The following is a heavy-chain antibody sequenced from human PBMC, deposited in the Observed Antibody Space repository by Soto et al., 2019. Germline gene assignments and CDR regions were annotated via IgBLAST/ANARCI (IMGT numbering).Heavy chain of an antibody. D-gene: IGHD2-2*02. CDR2: MNPNSGNT. Sequence: QVQLVQSGAEVKKPGASVKVSCKASGYTFTSDDINWVRQATGQGLEWMGWMNPNSGNTGYAQKFQGRVTMTRNTSISTAYMELSSLRSEDTAVYYCARDHCSSTSCYTAVDYWGQGTLVTVSS. V-gene: IGHV1-8*01. CDR3: ARDHCSSTSCYTAVDY. J-gene: IGHJ4*02. CDR1: GYTFTSDD.